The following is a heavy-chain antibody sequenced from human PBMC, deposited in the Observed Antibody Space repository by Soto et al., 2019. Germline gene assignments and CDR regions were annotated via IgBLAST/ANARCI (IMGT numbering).Heavy chain of an antibody. Sequence: SVKVSCKASGFTFTSSAVQWVRQARGQRLEWIGWIVVGSGNTNYAQKFQERVTITRDMSTSTAYMELSSLRSEDTAVYYCAAGGFSTVTTQGLYYYYYGMDVWG. CDR1: GFTFTSSA. CDR3: AAGGFSTVTTQGLYYYYYGMDV. CDR2: IVVGSGNT. V-gene: IGHV1-58*01. D-gene: IGHD4-4*01. J-gene: IGHJ6*02.